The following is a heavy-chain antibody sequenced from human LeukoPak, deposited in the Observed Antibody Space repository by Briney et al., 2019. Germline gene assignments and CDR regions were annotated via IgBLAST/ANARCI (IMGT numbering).Heavy chain of an antibody. V-gene: IGHV3-30*04. CDR1: GFTFSSYA. J-gene: IGHJ4*02. D-gene: IGHD2-15*01. CDR3: AREVYCSGGSCLPFFDY. Sequence: QPGGSLRLSCAASGFTFSSYAMHWVRQAPGKGLEWVAVISYDGSNKYYADSVKGRFTISRDNSKNTLYLQMNSLRAEDTAVYYCAREVYCSGGSCLPFFDYWGQGTLVTVSS. CDR2: ISYDGSNK.